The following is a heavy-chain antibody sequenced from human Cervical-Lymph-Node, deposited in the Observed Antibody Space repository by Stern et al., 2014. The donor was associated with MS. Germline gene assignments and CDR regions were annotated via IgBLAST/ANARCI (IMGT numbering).Heavy chain of an antibody. CDR3: ARDEGSGYDFPFDY. D-gene: IGHD5-12*01. J-gene: IGHJ4*02. CDR1: GYIFSSYG. V-gene: IGHV1-18*01. Sequence: VQLEESGAEVKKPGASGKVSCKASGYIFSSYGISWVRQAPGQGLEWMGWISDHNGDTNYAQKLQGRVTSTTDTSTKTAYMELRSLRSDDTAVYYCARDEGSGYDFPFDYWGQGTLVTVSS. CDR2: ISDHNGDT.